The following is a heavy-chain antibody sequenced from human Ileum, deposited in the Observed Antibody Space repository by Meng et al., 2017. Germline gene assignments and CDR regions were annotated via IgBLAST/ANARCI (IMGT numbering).Heavy chain of an antibody. V-gene: IGHV3-33*01. J-gene: IGHJ4*02. CDR2: IWYDVSKA. CDR3: ARIYGYAVDY. D-gene: IGHD5-12*01. Sequence: GESLKISCTASGFTFGSNGMHWVRQAPGQGLEWVALIWYDVSKAYYSDAVEGGFTISRDNFQNTLYLQKHSLRVEDTAVYYYARIYGYAVDYWGQGTLVTVSS. CDR1: GFTFGSNG.